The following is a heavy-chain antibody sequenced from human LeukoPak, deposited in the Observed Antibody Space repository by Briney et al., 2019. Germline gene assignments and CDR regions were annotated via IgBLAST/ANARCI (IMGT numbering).Heavy chain of an antibody. Sequence: GESLQISCKGSGYSFTSYWIGWVRPLPGKGLEWMGIIHPGDSDTRYSPSFQGQVTISADKSISTAYLQWSSLKASDTAMYYCSRHVSASSSGPDYWGQGTLVTVSS. CDR1: GYSFTSYW. D-gene: IGHD6-6*01. V-gene: IGHV5-51*01. CDR2: IHPGDSDT. CDR3: SRHVSASSSGPDY. J-gene: IGHJ4*02.